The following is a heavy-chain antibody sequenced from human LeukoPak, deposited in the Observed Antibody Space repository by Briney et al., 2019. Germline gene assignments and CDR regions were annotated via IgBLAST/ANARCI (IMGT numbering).Heavy chain of an antibody. CDR3: ARSIGYYYTMDV. V-gene: IGHV3-11*01. CDR1: GFSFSDYY. J-gene: IGHJ6*02. Sequence: GSLRLSCVACGFSFSDYYMSWLRQPPGRGRAWVSYISGSGSDLYYAGSVKGRFTISRDNANNSLYLQMNSLRAEDTAVYYCARSIGYYYTMDVWGQGTTVTVSS. CDR2: ISGSGSDL. D-gene: IGHD3-22*01.